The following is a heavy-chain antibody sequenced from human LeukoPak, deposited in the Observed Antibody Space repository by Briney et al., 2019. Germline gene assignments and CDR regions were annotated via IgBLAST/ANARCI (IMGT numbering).Heavy chain of an antibody. Sequence: PGGSLRLSCAASGFTVSSNYMSWVRQAPGKGLEWVSVIYSGGSTYYADSVKGRFTISRDNSKNTLYLQMNSLRAEDTAVYYCARDRAYGSGTPWFDPWGQGTLVTVSS. CDR3: ARDRAYGSGTPWFDP. D-gene: IGHD3-10*01. J-gene: IGHJ5*02. CDR1: GFTVSSNY. V-gene: IGHV3-53*01. CDR2: IYSGGST.